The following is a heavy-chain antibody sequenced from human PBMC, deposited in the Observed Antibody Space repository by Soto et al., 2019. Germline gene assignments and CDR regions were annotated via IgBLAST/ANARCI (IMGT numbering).Heavy chain of an antibody. CDR3: ARDTGVDFDY. J-gene: IGHJ4*02. D-gene: IGHD2-8*01. Sequence: EVQLVESGGGLVQPGGSLRLSCAASGFTFSSYWMHWVRQAPGKGLVWFSQINGDGSITSYADSERGRFTISRDNAKNTLYLQRNSLRADDTAVYYCARDTGVDFDYWGQGTLVTVSS. CDR2: INGDGSIT. CDR1: GFTFSSYW. V-gene: IGHV3-74*01.